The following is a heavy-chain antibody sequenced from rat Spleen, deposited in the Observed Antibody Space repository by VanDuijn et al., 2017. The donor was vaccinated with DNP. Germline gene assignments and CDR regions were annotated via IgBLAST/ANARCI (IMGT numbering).Heavy chain of an antibody. CDR3: ARSGYNTDYYHLGAY. Sequence: EVQLVESDGGLVQPGRSLKLSCAASGFTFSDYYMAWVRQAPTKGLEWVATISYDGSSTYYRDSVKGRFTISRDNAKSTLYLQMDSLRSEDTATYYCARSGYNTDYYHLGAYWGQGTLVTVSS. V-gene: IGHV5-29*01. J-gene: IGHJ3*01. CDR1: GFTFSDYY. CDR2: ISYDGSST. D-gene: IGHD1-6*01.